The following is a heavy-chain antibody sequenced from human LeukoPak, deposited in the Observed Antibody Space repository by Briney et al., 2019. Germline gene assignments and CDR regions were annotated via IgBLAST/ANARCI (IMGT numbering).Heavy chain of an antibody. Sequence: GGSLRLSCAASGFTFNNYAMSWVRQAPGKGLEWVGRIKSKIDGGTTDYAAPVKGRFTISRHDSKNTRYLQMNSLKTEDSAVYYCTTDGDYGDGLRGDYWGQGTLVTVSS. D-gene: IGHD4-17*01. CDR1: GFTFNNYA. V-gene: IGHV3-15*01. CDR2: IKSKIDGGTT. J-gene: IGHJ4*02. CDR3: TTDGDYGDGLRGDY.